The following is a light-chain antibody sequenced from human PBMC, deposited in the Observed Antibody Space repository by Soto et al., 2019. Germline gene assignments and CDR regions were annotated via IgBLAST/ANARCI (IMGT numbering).Light chain of an antibody. J-gene: IGLJ1*01. CDR3: NSYAGGNVYV. Sequence: QSALTQPPSASGSPGQSVTISCTGTSSDVGGYNYVSWYQHHPGKAPKLMIYEVDKRPSGVPYRFSGSKSGNTASLTVSGLQAEDEADYYCNSYAGGNVYVFGTGTKVTVL. CDR1: SSDVGGYNY. V-gene: IGLV2-8*01. CDR2: EVD.